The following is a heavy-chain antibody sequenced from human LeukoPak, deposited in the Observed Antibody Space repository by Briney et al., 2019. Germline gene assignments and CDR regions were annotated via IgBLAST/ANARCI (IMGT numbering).Heavy chain of an antibody. Sequence: PSQTLSLTCDISGDSVSANAWTWIRQSPLKGLEWLGRTYYKSTWHNEYALSLRGRITIRPDTSKNQFSLHLTSVTPDETAVYFCARDIVAGCDSWGQGTLVTVSS. CDR2: TYYKSTWHN. D-gene: IGHD3-22*01. CDR1: GDSVSANA. CDR3: ARDIVAGCDS. V-gene: IGHV6-1*01. J-gene: IGHJ4*02.